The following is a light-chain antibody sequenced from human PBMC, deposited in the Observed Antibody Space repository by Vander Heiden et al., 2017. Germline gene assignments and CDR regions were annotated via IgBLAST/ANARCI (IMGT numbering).Light chain of an antibody. CDR2: SAS. Sequence: DIRLTQSPSFLSASVGDRVTITCRASQDVSRYLAWYQQKPGKAPKLLIYSASTLQSGVPSRFSGSGSGTEFTLTISSLQPEDFATYYCQQSYSFPIYSFGPGSRVDFK. CDR1: QDVSRY. V-gene: IGKV1-9*01. CDR3: QQSYSFPIYS. J-gene: IGKJ3*01.